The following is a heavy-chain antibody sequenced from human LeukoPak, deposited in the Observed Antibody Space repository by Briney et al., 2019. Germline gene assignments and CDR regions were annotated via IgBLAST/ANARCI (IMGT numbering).Heavy chain of an antibody. CDR1: GGSISSGDYF. V-gene: IGHV4-30-4*01. Sequence: SETLSLTCTVSGGSISSGDYFWSWIRQPPGKGPEWIGYIYYSGSTYFNPSLKSRVTISVDTSKNQFSLKLSSVTAADTAVYYCASYGDTVAHYYYYGMDVWGKGTTVTVSS. CDR3: ASYGDTVAHYYYYGMDV. J-gene: IGHJ6*04. D-gene: IGHD4-17*01. CDR2: IYYSGST.